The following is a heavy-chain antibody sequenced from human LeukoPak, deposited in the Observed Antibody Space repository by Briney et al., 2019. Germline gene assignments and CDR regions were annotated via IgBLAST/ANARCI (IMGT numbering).Heavy chain of an antibody. CDR3: ARDKRRLAAGTEHYFDY. V-gene: IGHV1-18*01. CDR2: ISAYNGNT. Sequence: GASVNVSCKASGYTFTSYGISWVRQAPGQGLEWMGWISAYNGNTNYAQKLQGRVILTSDTSTSTAYMELRDLTPDDTAMYFCARDKRRLAAGTEHYFDYWGQGTLVTVSS. D-gene: IGHD1-7*01. CDR1: GYTFTSYG. J-gene: IGHJ4*02.